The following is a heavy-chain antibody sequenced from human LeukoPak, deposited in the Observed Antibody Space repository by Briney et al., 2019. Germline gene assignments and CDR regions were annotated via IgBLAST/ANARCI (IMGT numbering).Heavy chain of an antibody. D-gene: IGHD3-9*01. V-gene: IGHV4-34*01. CDR1: GGSFSGYY. CDR2: INHSGST. J-gene: IGHJ1*01. Sequence: SETLSLTCAVYGGSFSGYYWSWIRQPPGKGLEWIGEINHSGSTNYNPSLKSRVTISVDTSKNQFSLKLSSVTAADMAVYYCARGRRYFYFQHWGQGTLVTVSS. CDR3: ARGRRYFYFQH.